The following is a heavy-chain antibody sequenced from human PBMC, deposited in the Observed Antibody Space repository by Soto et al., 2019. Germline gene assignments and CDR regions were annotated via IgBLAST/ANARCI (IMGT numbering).Heavy chain of an antibody. Sequence: QVQLQESGPGLVKASETLSLTCPVSGGSVTTYWGWIRQPPGKGLEWIGYINYSGTTKYNSSLKSRVTISVDTSKTQVSLNLRSVTAADPAVYYCASSFCSDGISCNWFDPWGPGILVIVSS. D-gene: IGHD2-15*01. V-gene: IGHV4-59*02. CDR1: GGSVTTY. CDR3: ASSFCSDGISCNWFDP. J-gene: IGHJ5*02. CDR2: INYSGTT.